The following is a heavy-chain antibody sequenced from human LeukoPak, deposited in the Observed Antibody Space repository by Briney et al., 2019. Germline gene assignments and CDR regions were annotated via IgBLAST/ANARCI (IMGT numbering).Heavy chain of an antibody. V-gene: IGHV1-18*01. CDR1: GYTFTSYG. CDR2: ISAYNGNT. Sequence: ASVKVSCKASGYTFTSYGISWVRQAPGQGLEWMGWISAYNGNTNYAQKLQGRVTMTTDTSTSTAYMELRSLRSDDTAVYYCARGVRRFLEWLSQGYYYYMDVWGKGTTVTVSS. D-gene: IGHD3-3*01. J-gene: IGHJ6*03. CDR3: ARGVRRFLEWLSQGYYYYMDV.